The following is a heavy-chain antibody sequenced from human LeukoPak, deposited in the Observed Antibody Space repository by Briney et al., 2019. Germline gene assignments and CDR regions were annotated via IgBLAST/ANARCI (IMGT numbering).Heavy chain of an antibody. CDR3: TRDNLNDYVWGSYRPSLYYFDY. D-gene: IGHD3-16*02. CDR1: GFTFGDYA. Sequence: PGRSLRLSCTASGFTFGDYAMSWVRQAPGKGLEWVGFIRSKAYGGTTEYAASVKGRFTISRDDSKSIAYLQMNSLKPEDTAVYYCTRDNLNDYVWGSYRPSLYYFDYWGQGTLVTVSS. CDR2: IRSKAYGGTT. J-gene: IGHJ4*02. V-gene: IGHV3-49*04.